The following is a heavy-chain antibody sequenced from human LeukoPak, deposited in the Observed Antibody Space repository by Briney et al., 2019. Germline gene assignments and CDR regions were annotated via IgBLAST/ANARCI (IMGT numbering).Heavy chain of an antibody. D-gene: IGHD4-23*01. CDR3: TSGCSHDYGCKFIV. CDR2: IKQDGNEK. V-gene: IGHV3-7*01. CDR1: GFTFSNYW. J-gene: IGHJ4*02. Sequence: HPGGSLRLSCAASGFTFSNYWMTWVRQAPGKGLEWVANIKQDGNEKYYVDSVKGRFTVSRDNAKSSLYLQMNGLRGEDTAIYYCTSGCSHDYGCKFIVWGQGTLVTVSS.